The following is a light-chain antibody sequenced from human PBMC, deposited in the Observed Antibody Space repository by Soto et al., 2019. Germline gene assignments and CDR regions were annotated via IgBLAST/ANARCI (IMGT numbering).Light chain of an antibody. CDR1: QDINNF. Sequence: DIQMTQSPSSLSASVGDRVTITCQASQDINNFLNWYQQKPGKAPKLLIYDASNLKAGVPSRFSGSGSGTYFTTTNSILQPEDNATYYCQQFDILPTFGQGTKLEIK. J-gene: IGKJ2*01. CDR3: QQFDILPT. V-gene: IGKV1-33*01. CDR2: DAS.